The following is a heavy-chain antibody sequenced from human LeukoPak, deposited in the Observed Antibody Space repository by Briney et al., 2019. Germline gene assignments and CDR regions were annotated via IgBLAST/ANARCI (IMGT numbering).Heavy chain of an antibody. CDR1: GFTFNTYT. Sequence: GGSLRLSCAASGFTFNTYTMHWVRQAPGKGLEWVALISYDGSNKYFADSVRGRFTISRDNSMDTLYLQMNSLRAEDTAVYYCARVADHYDSSGYPYDAFDIWGQGTVVTVSS. CDR3: ARVADHYDSSGYPYDAFDI. J-gene: IGHJ3*02. CDR2: ISYDGSNK. D-gene: IGHD3-22*01. V-gene: IGHV3-30*04.